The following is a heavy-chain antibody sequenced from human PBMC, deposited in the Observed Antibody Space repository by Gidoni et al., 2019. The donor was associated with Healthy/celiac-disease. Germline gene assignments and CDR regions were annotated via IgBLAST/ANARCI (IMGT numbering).Heavy chain of an antibody. D-gene: IGHD2-15*01. V-gene: IGHV1-69*01. J-gene: IGHJ6*02. Sequence: QVQLVQSGAEVKKPGSSVKVSCKASGGTFSSSAISWVRQAPGPGLEWMGGIIPIFGTANYAQKFQGRVTITADESTSTAYMELSSLRSEDTAVYYCATDAGLRSGGSSNYGMDVWGQGTTVTVSS. CDR3: ATDAGLRSGGSSNYGMDV. CDR1: GGTFSSSA. CDR2: IIPIFGTA.